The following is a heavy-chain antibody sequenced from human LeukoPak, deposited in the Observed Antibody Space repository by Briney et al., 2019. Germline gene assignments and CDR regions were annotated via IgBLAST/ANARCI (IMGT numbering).Heavy chain of an antibody. CDR1: GFTFSSYA. Sequence: GSLRLSCAASGFTFSSYAMHWVRQAPGKGLEWVAVISYDGSNKYYADSVKGRFTISRDNSKNTLYLQMNSLRAEDTAVYYCARPYSSSWYNYFDSWGQGTLVTVSS. CDR2: ISYDGSNK. CDR3: ARPYSSSWYNYFDS. V-gene: IGHV3-30-3*01. D-gene: IGHD6-13*01. J-gene: IGHJ4*02.